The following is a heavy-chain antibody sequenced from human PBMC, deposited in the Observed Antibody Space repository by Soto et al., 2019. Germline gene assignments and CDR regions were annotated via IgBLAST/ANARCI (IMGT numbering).Heavy chain of an antibody. Sequence: QVQLVQSGAEVKKPGASVKVSCKTSGYTFNEYYIHWMRQVPGQGPEWMGWINPNSGGTKFAKKFKGGITMNSDTSISTAYMELSRLRSDDTAVYYCARRLGGGGDYFYGMDVWGQGTAVTVSS. CDR2: INPNSGGT. D-gene: IGHD3-10*01. CDR3: ARRLGGGGDYFYGMDV. J-gene: IGHJ6*02. CDR1: GYTFNEYY. V-gene: IGHV1-2*02.